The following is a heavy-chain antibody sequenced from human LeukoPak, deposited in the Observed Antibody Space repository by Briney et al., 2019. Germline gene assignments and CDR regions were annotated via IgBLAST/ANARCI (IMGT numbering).Heavy chain of an antibody. CDR3: ARGLAVVVPAAIHWFDP. CDR2: MNPNSGNT. Sequence: ASVKVTCKASGYTFTSYDISWVRQATGQGLEWMGWMNPNSGNTGYAQKFQGRVTITRNTSISTAYMELSSLRSEDTDVYYCARGLAVVVPAAIHWFDPWGQGTLVTVSS. D-gene: IGHD2-2*01. CDR1: GYTFTSYD. V-gene: IGHV1-8*03. J-gene: IGHJ5*02.